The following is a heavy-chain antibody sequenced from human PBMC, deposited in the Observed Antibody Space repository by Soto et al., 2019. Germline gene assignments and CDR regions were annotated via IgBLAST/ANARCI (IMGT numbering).Heavy chain of an antibody. Sequence: QVQLVQSGAEVKKPGSSVKVSCKASGGTFSSYTISWVRQAPGQGLEWMGRIIPILGIANYAQKFQGRVTITADKSTRTAYMELSSMRSEDPAVYYCARDDGYSYGHSHFDYWGQGTLVTVSS. CDR2: IIPILGIA. J-gene: IGHJ4*02. CDR1: GGTFSSYT. D-gene: IGHD5-18*01. CDR3: ARDDGYSYGHSHFDY. V-gene: IGHV1-69*08.